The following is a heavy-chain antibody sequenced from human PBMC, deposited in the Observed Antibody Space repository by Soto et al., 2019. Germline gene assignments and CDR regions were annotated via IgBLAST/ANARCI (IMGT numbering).Heavy chain of an antibody. D-gene: IGHD3-22*01. Sequence: RPGGSLRLSCAASGFTFDDYGMSWVRQAPGKGLEWVSGINWNGGSTGYADSVKGRFTISRDNAKNSLYLQMNSLRAEDTALYYCARGHGTYYYDSSGYRDAFAIWGQGTMVTVSS. V-gene: IGHV3-20*04. CDR3: ARGHGTYYYDSSGYRDAFAI. CDR2: INWNGGST. CDR1: GFTFDDYG. J-gene: IGHJ3*02.